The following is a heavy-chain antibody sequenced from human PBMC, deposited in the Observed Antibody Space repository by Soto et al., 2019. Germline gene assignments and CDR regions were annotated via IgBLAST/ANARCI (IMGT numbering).Heavy chain of an antibody. Sequence: SSETLSLTCTVSGGSISSGGYYWSWIRQHPGKGLEWIGYIYYSGSTYYNPSLKSRVTISVDTSKNQFSLKLSSVTAAETAVYYCARGLTLTKFDYWGQGTLVTVSS. J-gene: IGHJ4*02. D-gene: IGHD4-4*01. CDR1: GGSISSGGYY. CDR2: IYYSGST. CDR3: ARGLTLTKFDY. V-gene: IGHV4-31*03.